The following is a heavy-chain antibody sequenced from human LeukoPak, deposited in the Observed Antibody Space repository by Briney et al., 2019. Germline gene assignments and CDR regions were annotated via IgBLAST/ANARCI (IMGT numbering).Heavy chain of an antibody. CDR3: ARLLYYYGSGSHNNWFDP. D-gene: IGHD3-10*01. V-gene: IGHV1-18*01. J-gene: IGHJ5*02. CDR2: ISAYNGNT. Sequence: ASVKVSCKASGYTFTSYGISWVRQAPGQGLEWMGWISAYNGNTNYAQKLQDRVTMTTDTSTSTAYMELRSLRSDDTAMYYCARLLYYYGSGSHNNWFDPWGQGTLVTVSS. CDR1: GYTFTSYG.